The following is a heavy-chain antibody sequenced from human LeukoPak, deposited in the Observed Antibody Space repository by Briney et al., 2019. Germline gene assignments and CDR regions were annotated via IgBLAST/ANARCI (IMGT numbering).Heavy chain of an antibody. D-gene: IGHD1-26*01. CDR2: ISAYNGNA. V-gene: IGHV1-18*01. CDR3: ARDLYGSYYLY. Sequence: ASVKVSCKASGYAFSRYGINWVRQAPGQGLEWVGGISAYNGNANYAQNLQGRVTMTTDTSSSTAYMELRSLRSDDTAVYYCARDLYGSYYLYWGQGTLVTVSS. J-gene: IGHJ4*02. CDR1: GYAFSRYG.